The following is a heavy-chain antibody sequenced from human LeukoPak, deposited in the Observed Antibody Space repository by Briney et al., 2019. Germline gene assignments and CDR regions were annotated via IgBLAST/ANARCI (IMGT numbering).Heavy chain of an antibody. J-gene: IGHJ4*02. CDR2: IYPRDSDT. CDR3: AIRYSGSYNDY. Sequence: GESLKISFKASGYRFTDYWIGWVRQMPGKGLDWMGIIYPRDSDTRYSPSFQGQVTISADKSISTVYLQWSSLKASDAAMYYCAIRYSGSYNDYWGQGTLVTVSS. V-gene: IGHV5-51*01. D-gene: IGHD1-26*01. CDR1: GYRFTDYW.